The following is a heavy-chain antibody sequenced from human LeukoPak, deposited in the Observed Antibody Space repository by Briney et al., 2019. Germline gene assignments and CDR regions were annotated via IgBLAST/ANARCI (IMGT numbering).Heavy chain of an antibody. J-gene: IGHJ4*02. CDR2: IIPIFGTA. V-gene: IGHV1-69*13. Sequence: SVKVSCKASGGTFSSYAISWVRQAPGQGLEWMGGIIPIFGTANYAQKFQGRVTITADESTSIAYMELSSLRSEDTAVYYCARDRGDWQHLVLDYWGQGTLVPVSS. CDR1: GGTFSSYA. CDR3: ARDRGDWQHLVLDY. D-gene: IGHD6-13*01.